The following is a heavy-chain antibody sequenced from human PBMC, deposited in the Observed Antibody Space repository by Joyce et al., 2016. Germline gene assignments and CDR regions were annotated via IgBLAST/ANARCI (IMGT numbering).Heavy chain of an antibody. V-gene: IGHV1-18*01. CDR2: ISTYNNNT. CDR3: ARGPLITMIVVVSDAFDI. D-gene: IGHD3-22*01. J-gene: IGHJ3*02. Sequence: QVQLVQSGAEVKKPGASVKVSCKTSGYTFTSYGISWVRQAPGQGLEWRGWISTYNNNTNYAQKFQGRVTMTTDTSTTTAFMELRSLRSDDTAVYFCARGPLITMIVVVSDAFDIWGQGTMVTVSS. CDR1: GYTFTSYG.